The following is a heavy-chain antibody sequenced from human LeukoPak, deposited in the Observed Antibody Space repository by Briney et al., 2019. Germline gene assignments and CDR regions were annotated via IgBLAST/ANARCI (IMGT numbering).Heavy chain of an antibody. CDR3: ARGIRQYAKSYFDY. CDR1: GFTFSTYA. J-gene: IGHJ4*02. V-gene: IGHV3-48*04. CDR2: ISSSGTTI. Sequence: QPGGSLRLSCGASGFTFSTYAMTWVRQAPGKGLEWLSYISSSGTTIYYTDSVKGRFTISRDNAKNSLYLQMNSLRAEDTAVYYCARGIRQYAKSYFDYWGQGTLVTVSS. D-gene: IGHD4-11*01.